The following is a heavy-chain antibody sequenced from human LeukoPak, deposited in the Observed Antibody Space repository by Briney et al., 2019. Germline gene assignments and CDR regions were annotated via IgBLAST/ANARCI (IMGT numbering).Heavy chain of an antibody. J-gene: IGHJ4*02. Sequence: SETLSLTCTVSGGSISSSSYYWGWIRQPPGKGLEWIGDIHDSGNTHYNPALKSRVTISIDTSKRDFSLNVYSMTAADTAIYYCARGDGSYKSDKVYYFDYWGQGALVTVSS. V-gene: IGHV4-61*03. CDR1: GGSISSSSYY. CDR2: IHDSGNT. D-gene: IGHD3-10*01. CDR3: ARGDGSYKSDKVYYFDY.